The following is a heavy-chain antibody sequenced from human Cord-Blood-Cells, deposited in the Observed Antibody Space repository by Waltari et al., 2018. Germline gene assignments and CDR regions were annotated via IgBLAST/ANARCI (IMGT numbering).Heavy chain of an antibody. J-gene: IGHJ2*01. CDR3: ARDIATYSVWGYFDL. CDR1: GGSISSGDHY. D-gene: IGHD1-26*01. V-gene: IGHV4-30-4*01. CDR2: IYYSGST. Sequence: QVQLQESGPGLVKPSQTLYLTCTVSGGSISSGDHYWSWLRYPPGKGLVWIGYIYYSGSTYYHQSLKSRVTISVDTSKNQFSLKLSSVTAADTAVYYCARDIATYSVWGYFDLWGRGTLVTVSS.